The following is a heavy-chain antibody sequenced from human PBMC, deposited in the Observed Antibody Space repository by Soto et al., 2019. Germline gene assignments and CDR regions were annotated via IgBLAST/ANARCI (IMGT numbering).Heavy chain of an antibody. CDR2: ISYDGSNK. Sequence: GGSLRLSCAASGFTFSNYAMHWVRQAPGKGLEWVAVISYDGSNKYYADSVKGRFTISRDNSKSTLYLQMNSLRDEDTAVYYCANEQADYYYFGMDVWGQGTTVTVS. V-gene: IGHV3-30*18. CDR3: ANEQADYYYFGMDV. J-gene: IGHJ6*02. CDR1: GFTFSNYA.